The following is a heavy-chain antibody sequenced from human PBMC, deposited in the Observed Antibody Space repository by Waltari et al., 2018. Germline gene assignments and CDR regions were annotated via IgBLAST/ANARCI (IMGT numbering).Heavy chain of an antibody. CDR3: ARGLITMVRGVPGYFDY. CDR1: GGTFSSYT. J-gene: IGHJ4*02. CDR2: ITPILGKA. D-gene: IGHD3-10*01. V-gene: IGHV1-69*08. Sequence: QVQLVQSGAEVKKPGSSVKVSCKASGGTFSSYTISWVRQAPGQGLEWMGRITPILGKANYAQKFQGRVTITADKSTSTAYMELSSLRSEDTAVYYCARGLITMVRGVPGYFDYWGQGTLVTVSS.